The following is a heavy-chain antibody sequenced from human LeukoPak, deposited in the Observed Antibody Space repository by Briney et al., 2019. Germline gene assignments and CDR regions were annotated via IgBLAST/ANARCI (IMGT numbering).Heavy chain of an antibody. D-gene: IGHD3-10*01. V-gene: IGHV1-2*02. CDR3: AREESMVRGVIYYYYYGMDV. CDR2: INPNSGGT. CDR1: GYTFTGYY. Sequence: ASVTVSCKASGYTFTGYYMHWVRQATGQGLEWMGWINPNSGGTNYAQKFQGRVTMTRDTSISTAYMELSRLRSDDTAVYYCAREESMVRGVIYYYYYGMDVWGQGTTVTVSS. J-gene: IGHJ6*02.